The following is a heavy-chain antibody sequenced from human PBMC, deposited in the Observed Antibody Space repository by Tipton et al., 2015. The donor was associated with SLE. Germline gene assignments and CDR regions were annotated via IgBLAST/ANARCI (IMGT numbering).Heavy chain of an antibody. V-gene: IGHV4-34*01. CDR3: ARAPPPRNFDL. J-gene: IGHJ2*01. Sequence: TLSLTCAVYGGSFSGYYWSWIRQPPGKGLEWIGEINHSGSTNYSPSLKSRVTISVDTSKNQFSLKLSSVTAADTAVYYCARAPPPRNFDLWGRGTLATVSS. CDR1: GGSFSGYY. CDR2: INHSGST.